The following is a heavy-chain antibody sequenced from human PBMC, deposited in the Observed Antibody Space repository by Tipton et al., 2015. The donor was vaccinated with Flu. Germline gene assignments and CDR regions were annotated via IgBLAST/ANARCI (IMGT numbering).Heavy chain of an antibody. Sequence: TLSLTCSVFGDSLDSRYYWGWIRQPPGKGLEWIGNIHQTGTTYYNPSLKSRVSMSVARSKNQFSLRLTSVTAADTAVYYCARHTYCSGGSCALDYWGQGTLVTVSS. J-gene: IGHJ4*02. V-gene: IGHV4-38-2*01. CDR2: IHQTGTT. D-gene: IGHD2-15*01. CDR1: GDSLDSRYY. CDR3: ARHTYCSGGSCALDY.